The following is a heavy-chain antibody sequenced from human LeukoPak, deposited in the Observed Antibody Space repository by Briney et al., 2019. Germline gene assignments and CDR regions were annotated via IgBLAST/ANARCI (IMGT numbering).Heavy chain of an antibody. CDR2: IYYSGST. D-gene: IGHD5-18*01. Sequence: KASETLSLTCTVSGGSISYYYWTWIRQPPGKGLEWIGSIYYSGSTNYNPSLKSRVTISVDTSKNQFFLKLSSVTAADTAMYYCARSQYSYDFFDYWGQGTLVTVSS. J-gene: IGHJ4*02. V-gene: IGHV4-59*08. CDR3: ARSQYSYDFFDY. CDR1: GGSISYYY.